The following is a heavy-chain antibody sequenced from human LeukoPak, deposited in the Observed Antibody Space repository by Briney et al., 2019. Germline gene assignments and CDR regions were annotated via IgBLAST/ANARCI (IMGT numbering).Heavy chain of an antibody. CDR1: GFTFDDYG. J-gene: IGHJ4*02. D-gene: IGHD3-3*01. V-gene: IGHV3-20*04. CDR2: INWNGGST. Sequence: RGGSLRLSCAASGFTFDDYGMSWVRQAPGKGLEWVSGINWNGGSTGYADSVKGRFTISRDNAKNSLYLQMNSLRAEDTALYYCARAYDFWSGYDYWGQGNLVTVSS. CDR3: ARAYDFWSGYDY.